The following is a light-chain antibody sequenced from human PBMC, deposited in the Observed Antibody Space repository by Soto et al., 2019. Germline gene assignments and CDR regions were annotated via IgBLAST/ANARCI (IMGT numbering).Light chain of an antibody. CDR1: QSVSSSY. CDR2: GAS. J-gene: IGKJ4*01. Sequence: EIVLTQSPGTLSLSPGERATLSCRASQSVSSSYLAWYQQKPGQAPRLLIYGASTRATGIPDRFSGSGSGTDFILTISRLEPEDFALYYCQQYGSSPSFGGGTKVDIK. V-gene: IGKV3-20*01. CDR3: QQYGSSPS.